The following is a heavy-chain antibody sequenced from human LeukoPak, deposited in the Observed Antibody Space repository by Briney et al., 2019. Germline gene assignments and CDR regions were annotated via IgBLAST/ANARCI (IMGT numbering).Heavy chain of an antibody. Sequence: PGRSLRLSCAASGFTFSDYGMHWVRQAPGKGLEWVAFIRYDGSNKFYVDSVKGRFTISRDNSKNTLYLQMNSLRVEDTAVYYCAKDPVGITVAGDYWGQGTLVTVSS. J-gene: IGHJ4*02. CDR2: IRYDGSNK. V-gene: IGHV3-30*02. CDR3: AKDPVGITVAGDY. CDR1: GFTFSDYG. D-gene: IGHD6-19*01.